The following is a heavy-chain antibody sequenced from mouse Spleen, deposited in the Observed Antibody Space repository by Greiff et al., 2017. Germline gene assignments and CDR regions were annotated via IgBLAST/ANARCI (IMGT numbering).Heavy chain of an antibody. D-gene: IGHD1-2*01. J-gene: IGHJ2*01. CDR1: GFTFSDYG. Sequence: DVMLVESGGGLVKPGGSLKLSCAASGFTFSDYGMHWVRQAPEKGLEWVAYISSGSSTIYYADTVKGRFTISRDNAKNTLFLQMTSLRSEDTAMYYCARIHYYGSVDYWGQGTTLTVSS. V-gene: IGHV5-17*01. CDR2: ISSGSSTI. CDR3: ARIHYYGSVDY.